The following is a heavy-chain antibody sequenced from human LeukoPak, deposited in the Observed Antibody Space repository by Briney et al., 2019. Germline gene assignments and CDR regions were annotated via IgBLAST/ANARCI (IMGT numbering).Heavy chain of an antibody. CDR3: AMGQQLVPFDY. V-gene: IGHV3-48*03. J-gene: IGHJ4*02. Sequence: GGSLRLSCAASGFTFSSYEMNWVRQAPGKGLEWVSYISSSGSTIYYADSVKGRFTISRDNAKNSLYLQMNSLRADDTAVYYCAMGQQLVPFDYWGQGTLVTVSS. D-gene: IGHD6-13*01. CDR2: ISSSGSTI. CDR1: GFTFSSYE.